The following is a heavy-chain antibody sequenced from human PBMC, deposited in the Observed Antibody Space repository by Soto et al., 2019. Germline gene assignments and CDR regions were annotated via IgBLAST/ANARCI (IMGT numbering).Heavy chain of an antibody. CDR3: ARRAQTGNTSNLYHRFDT. Sequence: GASVKVSCKASGGTFSCYAISWARQAPGQGLEWMGGIIPIFGTANYAQKFQGRVTITADESTSTAYMELSSLRSEDTAVYYCARRAQTGNTSNLYHRFDTWGQGTLVTVYS. D-gene: IGHD3-16*01. CDR1: GGTFSCYA. CDR2: IIPIFGTA. J-gene: IGHJ5*02. V-gene: IGHV1-69*13.